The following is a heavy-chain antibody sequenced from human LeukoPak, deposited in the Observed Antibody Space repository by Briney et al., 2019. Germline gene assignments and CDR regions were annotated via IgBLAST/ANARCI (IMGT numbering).Heavy chain of an antibody. CDR1: GGSISSYY. D-gene: IGHD2-2*01. CDR2: VYYSGIS. Sequence: PSETLSLTCTVSGGSISSYYWSWIRQPPGKGLEWIGYVYYSGISNYNPSLKSRVTTSVDTSKNQFSLKLNSVTAADTAVYYCARDLGFCSSTSCYPWFDPWGQGTLVIVSS. V-gene: IGHV4-59*01. J-gene: IGHJ5*02. CDR3: ARDLGFCSSTSCYPWFDP.